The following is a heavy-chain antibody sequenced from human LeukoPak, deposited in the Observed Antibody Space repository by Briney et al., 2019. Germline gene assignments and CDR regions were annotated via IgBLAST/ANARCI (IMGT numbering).Heavy chain of an antibody. CDR2: IYYSGST. CDR3: ARGSGCDAFD. Sequence: SETLSLTCTVSGGSISSSSYYWGWIRQPPGKGLGWIGSIYYSGSTYYNPSLKSRVTISVDTSKNQFSLKLSSVTAADTAVYYCARGSGCDAFDMGRRDNGHRLF. J-gene: IGHJ3*02. D-gene: IGHD6-19*01. CDR1: GGSISSSSYY. V-gene: IGHV4-39*07.